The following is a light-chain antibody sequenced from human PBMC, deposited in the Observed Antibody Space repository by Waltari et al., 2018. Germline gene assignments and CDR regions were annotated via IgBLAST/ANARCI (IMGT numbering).Light chain of an antibody. CDR3: QQYDKWPPRYT. V-gene: IGKV3-15*01. J-gene: IGKJ4*02. CDR2: AAS. CDR1: QSVTTN. Sequence: TQSPATLSVSPGETATLSCRASQSVTTNLAWYQQKLGQAPRLLICAASTKATVVPVRFSGSGSGTEFTLSISSLQSEDCAVYYCQQYDKWPPRYTFGPGTRVEIK.